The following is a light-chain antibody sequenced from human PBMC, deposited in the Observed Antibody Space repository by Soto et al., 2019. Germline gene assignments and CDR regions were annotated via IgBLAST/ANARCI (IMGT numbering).Light chain of an antibody. V-gene: IGKV3-20*01. CDR2: GAS. J-gene: IGKJ1*01. Sequence: EIVLTQSPGTLSLSPGERATLSCRASQSVSSSYFAWYQQRFGQAPRLLIYGASSRATGIPDRFSGSGSGTDFTLTISRLEPEAFAVYYCQQYGSSSWTFSQGTKVEIK. CDR3: QQYGSSSWT. CDR1: QSVSSSY.